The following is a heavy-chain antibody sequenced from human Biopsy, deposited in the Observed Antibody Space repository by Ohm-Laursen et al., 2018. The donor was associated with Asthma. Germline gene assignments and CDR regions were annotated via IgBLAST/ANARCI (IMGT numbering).Heavy chain of an antibody. CDR1: GLKFDEYT. CDR2: ISWTSATI. CDR3: AKVRSDWVITESFDY. D-gene: IGHD3-22*01. J-gene: IGHJ4*02. V-gene: IGHV3-9*01. Sequence: SLRLSCAASGLKFDEYTMHWVRQAPGKGLEWVSGISWTSATIGYADSVEGRFTISRDKAKNSVFLHMDSLRPEDTAFYYCAKVRSDWVITESFDYWGQGVLVTVSS.